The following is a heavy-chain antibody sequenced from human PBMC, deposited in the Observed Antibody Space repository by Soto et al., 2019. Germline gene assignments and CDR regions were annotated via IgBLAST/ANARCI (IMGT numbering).Heavy chain of an antibody. CDR1: GYTFTRYG. D-gene: IGHD3-16*01. CDR3: AMVDVYVTPSPQDV. J-gene: IGHJ6*02. V-gene: IGHV1-18*01. Sequence: QVQLVQSGAEVKNPGASVKVSCKASGYTFTRYGIGWARQAPGQGLEWMGWINTYNGNTNYAQHVQGSVTLTTDTSTSTAYMELRSLRSNDTAIYYCAMVDVYVTPSPQDVWGQGTTVIVSS. CDR2: INTYNGNT.